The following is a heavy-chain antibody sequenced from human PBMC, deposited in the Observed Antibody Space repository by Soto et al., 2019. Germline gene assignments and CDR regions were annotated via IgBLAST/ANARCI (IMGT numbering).Heavy chain of an antibody. CDR2: IYYTGTS. V-gene: IGHV4-59*08. D-gene: IGHD3-3*01. CDR3: ARLGGYYQAFDN. CDR1: GGSIRNNY. J-gene: IGHJ4*02. Sequence: SETLSLTCTVSGGSIRNNYWSWVRQPPGKGLEWVGYIYYTGTSKYNPSLKSRVTISVDSSKNQFSLKLDSVTAADTAVYYCARLGGYYQAFDNWGQGTLVTVSS.